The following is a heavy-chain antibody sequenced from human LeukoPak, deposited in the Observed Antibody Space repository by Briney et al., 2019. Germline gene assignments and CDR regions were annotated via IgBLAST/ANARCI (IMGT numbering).Heavy chain of an antibody. CDR3: ARDRYYGSGSSYGMDV. V-gene: IGHV4-39*07. D-gene: IGHD3-10*01. CDR1: GGSLISTTYY. J-gene: IGHJ6*02. Sequence: PSETLSLTCAVSGGSLISTTYYWGWIRQPPGKGLEWIGSIYYSGSTYYNPSLKSRVTVSVDMSKNQFSLQLSSVTAADTAVYYCARDRYYGSGSSYGMDVWGQGTTVTVS. CDR2: IYYSGST.